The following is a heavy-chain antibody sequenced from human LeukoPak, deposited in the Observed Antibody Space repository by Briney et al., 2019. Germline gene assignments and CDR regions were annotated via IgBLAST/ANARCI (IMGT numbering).Heavy chain of an antibody. D-gene: IGHD1-26*01. CDR2: IYTTGST. J-gene: IGHJ4*02. Sequence: SETLSLTCAVYGGSFSGYYWSWIRQPAGKGLEWIGRIYTTGSTNYNPSLKSRVTISLDTSKSQFSLKLSSVSAEDTALYYCARERLGGSYYRPVEYWGQGTLVTVSS. V-gene: IGHV4-4*07. CDR3: ARERLGGSYYRPVEY. CDR1: GGSFSGYY.